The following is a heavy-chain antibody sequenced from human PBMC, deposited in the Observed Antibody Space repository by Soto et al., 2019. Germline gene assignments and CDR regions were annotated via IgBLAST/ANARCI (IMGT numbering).Heavy chain of an antibody. CDR3: ARESPPGLRGLGFDP. J-gene: IGHJ5*02. CDR2: ISSSSSYI. V-gene: IGHV3-21*05. Sequence: PGGSLRLSCAASGFTFSSYSMNWVRQAPGKGLEWVSYISSSSSYIYYADSVKGRFTISRDNAKNSLYLQMNSLRAEDTAVYYCARESPPGLRGLGFDPWGQGTLVTVSS. D-gene: IGHD4-17*01. CDR1: GFTFSSYS.